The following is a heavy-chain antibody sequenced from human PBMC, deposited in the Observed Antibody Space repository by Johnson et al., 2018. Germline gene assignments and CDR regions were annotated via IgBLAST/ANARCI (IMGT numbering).Heavy chain of an antibody. V-gene: IGHV4-61*01. CDR2: IYYSGST. Sequence: QVQLQESGPGLVKPSETLSLTCTVFGGSVSSGSFYWSWIRQPPGKGLEWIGYIYYSGSTNYNPSLKSRVTISVDTSKNQFSLKLSSVTAADTAVYYCARPHAFMRLDAFDIWGQGTMVTVSS. CDR3: ARPHAFMRLDAFDI. J-gene: IGHJ3*02. CDR1: GGSVSSGSFY.